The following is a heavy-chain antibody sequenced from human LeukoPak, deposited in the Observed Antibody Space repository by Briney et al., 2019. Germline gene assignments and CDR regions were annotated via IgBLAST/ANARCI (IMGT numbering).Heavy chain of an antibody. CDR1: GESFSGHY. V-gene: IGHV4-34*01. Sequence: SSETLSLTCAVYGESFSGHYWTWIRQPPGRGLEWIGEINHSGSTTSNPSLNNRVTISVDTPKNQFSLKLTSVTAADTAVYYCARPRYGSGSLDSWGQGTLVTVSS. J-gene: IGHJ4*02. CDR3: ARPRYGSGSLDS. D-gene: IGHD3-10*01. CDR2: INHSGST.